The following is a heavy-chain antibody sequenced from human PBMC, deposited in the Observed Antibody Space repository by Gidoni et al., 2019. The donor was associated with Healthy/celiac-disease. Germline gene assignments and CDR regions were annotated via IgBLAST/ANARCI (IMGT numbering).Heavy chain of an antibody. CDR2: ISYDGSNK. D-gene: IGHD3-22*01. J-gene: IGHJ4*02. CDR1: GFTFSSYA. Sequence: QVQLVESGGGVVQPGRSLRLSCAASGFTFSSYAMHWVRQAPGKGLGWVAVISYDGSNKYYADSVKGRFTISRDNSKNTLYLQMNSLRAEDTAVYYCARERDYYDSSELDYWGQGTLVTVSS. V-gene: IGHV3-30-3*01. CDR3: ARERDYYDSSELDY.